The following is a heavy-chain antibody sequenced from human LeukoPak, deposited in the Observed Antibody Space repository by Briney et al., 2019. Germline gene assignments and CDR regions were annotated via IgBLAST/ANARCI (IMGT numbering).Heavy chain of an antibody. V-gene: IGHV1-2*02. CDR2: INPNSGGT. D-gene: IGHD3-9*01. J-gene: IGHJ6*03. CDR1: GYTFTGYY. CDR3: ARDHPYYDILTGLAPNNYYYMDV. Sequence: GASVKVSCKASGYTFTGYYMHWVRQAPGQGLEWMGWINPNSGGTNYAQKFQGRVTMTRDTSISTAYMELSRLRSDDTAVYYCARDHPYYDILTGLAPNNYYYMDVWGKGTTVTVSS.